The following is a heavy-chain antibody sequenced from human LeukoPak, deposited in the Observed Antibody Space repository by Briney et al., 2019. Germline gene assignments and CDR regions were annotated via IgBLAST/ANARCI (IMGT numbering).Heavy chain of an antibody. V-gene: IGHV3-30-3*01. D-gene: IGHD6-6*01. Sequence: GGSLRLSCAASGFTFSSYAMHWVRQAPGKGLEWVAVISYDGSNKYYADSVKGRFTISRDNSKNTLYLQMNSLRAEDTAVYYCAKDRGSPFIIEQLVEDYMDVWGKGTTVTVSS. CDR2: ISYDGSNK. J-gene: IGHJ6*03. CDR1: GFTFSSYA. CDR3: AKDRGSPFIIEQLVEDYMDV.